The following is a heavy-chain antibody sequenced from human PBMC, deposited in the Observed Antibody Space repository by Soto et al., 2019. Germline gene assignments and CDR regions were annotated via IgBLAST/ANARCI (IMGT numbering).Heavy chain of an antibody. CDR3: ARVWDASDAFDI. V-gene: IGHV3-33*01. D-gene: IGHD1-26*01. CDR1: GFTFSSYG. Sequence: QVQLVEAGGGVVQPGRSLRLSCAASGFTFSSYGMHWVRQAPGKGLEWVAVIGYDGSNKYYADSVKGRFTISRDNSKNTLYLPMNSLRAEDTAVYYCARVWDASDAFDIWGQGTMVTVSS. J-gene: IGHJ3*02. CDR2: IGYDGSNK.